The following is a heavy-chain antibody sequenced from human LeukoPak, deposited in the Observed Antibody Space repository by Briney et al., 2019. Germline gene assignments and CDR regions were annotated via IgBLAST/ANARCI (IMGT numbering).Heavy chain of an antibody. J-gene: IGHJ4*02. CDR3: ARYCTFRTCSGTKFDS. D-gene: IGHD1-1*01. CDR2: LKSDGSEK. V-gene: IGHV3-7*01. CDR1: GMTFSSHW. Sequence: SGGSLRLSCAASGMTFSSHWMSWVRQAPGKGLEWVANLKSDGSEKYYLDSVKGRFTISRDNAKNSLYLQMNSLRAEDSAVYYCARYCTFRTCSGTKFDSWGQGTLVTVSS.